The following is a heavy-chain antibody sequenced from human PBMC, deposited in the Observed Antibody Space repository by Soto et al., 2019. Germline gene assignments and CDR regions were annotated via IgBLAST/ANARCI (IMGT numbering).Heavy chain of an antibody. D-gene: IGHD3-22*01. J-gene: IGHJ4*02. Sequence: QVQLVQSGAEVKKPGASVKVSCKASGYTFTSYGINWVRQAPGRGLEWMGWINPGNGNTKYSQQFQGRVIIDRDTSASTAYMELSSLRSKDTDVYYCARGGYFDSSNYLPYWGLGTLVTVSS. CDR1: GYTFTSYG. CDR3: ARGGYFDSSNYLPY. V-gene: IGHV1-3*01. CDR2: INPGNGNT.